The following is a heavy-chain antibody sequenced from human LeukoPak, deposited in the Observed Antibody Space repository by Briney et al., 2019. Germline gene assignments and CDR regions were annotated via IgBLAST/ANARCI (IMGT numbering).Heavy chain of an antibody. CDR3: AKSFGPVIAAAGTGVD. J-gene: IGHJ4*02. V-gene: IGHV3-23*01. CDR1: GFTFRSYA. Sequence: PGGSLRLSCAASGFTFRSYAMNWVRQAPGKGLEWVSIISGNGSSTDYVDSVKGRFTISRDNSKNTLYLQMSSLRAEDTAVYYCAKSFGPVIAAAGTGVDWGQGTLVTVSS. D-gene: IGHD6-13*01. CDR2: ISGNGSST.